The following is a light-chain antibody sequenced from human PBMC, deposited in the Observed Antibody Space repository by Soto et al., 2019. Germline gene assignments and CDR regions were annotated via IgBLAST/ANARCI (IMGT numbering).Light chain of an antibody. CDR1: QSISSW. J-gene: IGKJ1*01. Sequence: EIQMTQSPSTLSASVGDRVIITCRASQSISSWLAWYQQKPGKAPKLLIYDASILESGVPSRFSGSGSGTEFTLTISSLQPDHFATYYCQQYNSYPWTFGQGTKV. CDR3: QQYNSYPWT. CDR2: DAS. V-gene: IGKV1-5*01.